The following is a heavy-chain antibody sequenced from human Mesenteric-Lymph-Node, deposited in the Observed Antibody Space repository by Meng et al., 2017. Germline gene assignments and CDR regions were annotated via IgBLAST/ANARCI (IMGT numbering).Heavy chain of an antibody. CDR3: ARSSGWYEIDH. D-gene: IGHD6-19*01. CDR1: GFSFSRSG. V-gene: IGHV3-33*01. J-gene: IGHJ5*02. Sequence: GESLKISCAASGFSFSRSGMHWVRQAPGKGLEWVAVIWYDGNNKHYVDSVKGRFTIPRDNSKNSLYLQMNSLRGEDTGVYFCARSSGWYEIDHLGQGTLVTVSS. CDR2: IWYDGNNK.